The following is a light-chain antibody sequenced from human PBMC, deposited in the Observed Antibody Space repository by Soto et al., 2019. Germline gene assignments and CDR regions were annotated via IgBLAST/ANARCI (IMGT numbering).Light chain of an antibody. V-gene: IGKV1-33*01. J-gene: IGKJ4*01. CDR3: QQYDNLLPALT. CDR2: DAS. Sequence: DLQMTQSPSSLSASVGDRVTITCQASQDISNYLNWYQQKPGKAPKLLIYDASNLETGVPSRFSGSGSGTDFTFTISSLQPEDIATYYCQQYDNLLPALTFGGGTKVEIK. CDR1: QDISNY.